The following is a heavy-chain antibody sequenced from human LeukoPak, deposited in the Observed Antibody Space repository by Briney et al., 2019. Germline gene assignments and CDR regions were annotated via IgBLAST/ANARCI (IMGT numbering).Heavy chain of an antibody. Sequence: GGTLRLSCAASGFTFSDYGMSWVRQAPGKGLEWVSTFSGRGGSTYYADSVKGRVTISRDNSKNTLYLQMNSLRAEDTAVYYCAKGSAAGRPYYFDYWGQGTLVTVSS. CDR1: GFTFSDYG. CDR2: FSGRGGST. D-gene: IGHD6-25*01. V-gene: IGHV3-23*01. J-gene: IGHJ4*02. CDR3: AKGSAAGRPYYFDY.